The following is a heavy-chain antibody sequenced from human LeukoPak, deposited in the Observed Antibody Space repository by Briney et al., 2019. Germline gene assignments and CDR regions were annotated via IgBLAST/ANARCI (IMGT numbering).Heavy chain of an antibody. CDR3: ARDRVTYYGSGTHYYYYYGMDV. CDR2: IYHSGST. D-gene: IGHD3-10*01. Sequence: SQTLSLICAVSGGSISSGGYSWSWIRQPPGKGLEWIGYIYHSGSTYYNPSLKSRVTISVDRSKDQFSLKLSSVTAADTAVYYCARDRVTYYGSGTHYYYYYGMDVWGQGTTVTVSS. V-gene: IGHV4-30-2*01. J-gene: IGHJ6*02. CDR1: GGSISSGGYS.